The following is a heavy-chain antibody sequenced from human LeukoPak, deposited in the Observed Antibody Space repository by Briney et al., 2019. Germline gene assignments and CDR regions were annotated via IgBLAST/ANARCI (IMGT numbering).Heavy chain of an antibody. Sequence: GSLRLSCAASGFTFSSYSMNWIRQPPGKGLEWIGTIYYRGSTYYNPSLKSRVTISVDTPKNQFSLKLTSVTAADTAVYYCARLGRTYYDFWSGPWGQGTLVTVSS. J-gene: IGHJ5*02. CDR1: GFTFSSYS. D-gene: IGHD3-3*01. CDR3: ARLGRTYYDFWSGP. V-gene: IGHV4-39*01. CDR2: IYYRGST.